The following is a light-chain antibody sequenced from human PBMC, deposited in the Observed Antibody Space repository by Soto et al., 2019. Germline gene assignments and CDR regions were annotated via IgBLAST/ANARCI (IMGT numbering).Light chain of an antibody. CDR1: QSLLHRDGKTF. V-gene: IGKV2D-29*01. CDR2: EVF. Sequence: DLVMTQTPLSLSVTPGQPASISCKSSQSLLHRDGKTFLYWYLQKPGLPPQLLIYEVFNRFSGVPDRFSGRGSETDFTLKISRVEAEDAGVYYCMQGTQAPPVFGPGTKLEI. J-gene: IGKJ3*01. CDR3: MQGTQAPPV.